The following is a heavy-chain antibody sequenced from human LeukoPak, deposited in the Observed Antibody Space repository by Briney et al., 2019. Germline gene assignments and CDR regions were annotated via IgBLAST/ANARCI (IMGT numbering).Heavy chain of an antibody. Sequence: SGGSLRLSCAASGFTFSKYGMHWVRQAPGKGLEWVAVIWYDGNNKYYGDSVKGRFTISRDNSKNTLYLQMNSLRAEDTAVYYCARDRWSSTSYNDYWGQGTLVTVSS. D-gene: IGHD2-2*01. J-gene: IGHJ4*02. CDR3: ARDRWSSTSYNDY. CDR2: IWYDGNNK. CDR1: GFTFSKYG. V-gene: IGHV3-33*01.